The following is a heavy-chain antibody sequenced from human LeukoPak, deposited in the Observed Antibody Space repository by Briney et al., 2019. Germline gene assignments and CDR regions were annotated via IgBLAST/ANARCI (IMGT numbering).Heavy chain of an antibody. V-gene: IGHV3-48*03. J-gene: IGHJ4*02. CDR2: MSSSGSTI. CDR1: GFTFSSYE. Sequence: GGSLRLSCAASGFTFSSYEMNWVRQAPGKELEWVSYMSSSGSTIYYADSVKGRFTISRDNAKNSLYLQMNSLRAEDTAVYYCARLWAPYCSGGSCYSGNFDYWGQGTLVTVSS. D-gene: IGHD2-15*01. CDR3: ARLWAPYCSGGSCYSGNFDY.